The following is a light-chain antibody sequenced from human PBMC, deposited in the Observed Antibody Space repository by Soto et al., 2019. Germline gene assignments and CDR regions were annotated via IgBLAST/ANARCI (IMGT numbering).Light chain of an antibody. CDR2: RDS. Sequence: SYELTQPLSVPVALGQTARITCGANNIGSKNVHWYQQKPGQAPVLVIYRDSKRPSGIPERFSGSNSGKTATLTISRAQAGDEADYYCQVWDSSPVVFGGGTQLTVL. V-gene: IGLV3-9*01. CDR1: NIGSKN. J-gene: IGLJ2*01. CDR3: QVWDSSPVV.